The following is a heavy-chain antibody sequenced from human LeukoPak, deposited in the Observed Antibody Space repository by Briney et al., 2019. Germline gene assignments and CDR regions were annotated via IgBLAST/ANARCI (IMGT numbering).Heavy chain of an antibody. CDR2: ISGSGGST. CDR3: AKLLVGQQLATGSFVY. CDR1: GFTFSSYA. J-gene: IGHJ4*02. Sequence: GGSLSLSCPASGFTFSSYALSWVRQAPGKGLEWVSAISGSGGSTYYADSVKGRFTISRDNSKNTLYLQMNSLRAEDTAVYYCAKLLVGQQLATGSFVYWRQGTLVTVSS. V-gene: IGHV3-23*01. D-gene: IGHD6-13*01.